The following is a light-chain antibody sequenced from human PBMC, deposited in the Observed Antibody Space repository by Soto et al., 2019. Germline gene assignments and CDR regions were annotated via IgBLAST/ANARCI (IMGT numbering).Light chain of an antibody. V-gene: IGKV3-20*01. Sequence: EIVLTQSPGTLSLPPGERATLSCRASQSVSSSYLAWYQQKPGQAPRLLIYGASSRATGIPDRFSGSGSGTDFTLTISRLEPEDFAVYYCQQYGSSPFTFGGGTKVEIK. J-gene: IGKJ4*01. CDR1: QSVSSSY. CDR2: GAS. CDR3: QQYGSSPFT.